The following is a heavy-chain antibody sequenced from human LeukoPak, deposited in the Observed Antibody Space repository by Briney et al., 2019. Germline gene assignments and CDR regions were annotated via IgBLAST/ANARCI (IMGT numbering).Heavy chain of an antibody. D-gene: IGHD3-3*01. CDR2: ISSSGSTI. CDR1: GFTLSDYY. J-gene: IGHJ6*03. V-gene: IGHV3-11*04. Sequence: GGSLRLSCAASGFTLSDYYIGWIRQAPGKGLEWVSYISSSGSTIYYADSVKGRFTISRDNAKNSLYLQMNSLRAEDTAVYYCARTAYDFWSGYDGYYYYMDVWGKGTTVTVSS. CDR3: ARTAYDFWSGYDGYYYYMDV.